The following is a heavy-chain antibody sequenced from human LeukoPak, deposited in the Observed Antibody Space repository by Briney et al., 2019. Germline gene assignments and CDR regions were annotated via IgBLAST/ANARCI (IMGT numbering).Heavy chain of an antibody. D-gene: IGHD3-10*01. Sequence: GGSLRLSCSASGFTFSRYAMHWVRQAPGKGLEYVSAISSNGGSTYYADSVKGRFTISPDNSTNTLYLQMSSLRAEDTAVYYCVKDGSGSYYTYYFDYWGQGALVTVSS. CDR2: ISSNGGST. J-gene: IGHJ4*02. CDR3: VKDGSGSYYTYYFDY. CDR1: GFTFSRYA. V-gene: IGHV3-64D*06.